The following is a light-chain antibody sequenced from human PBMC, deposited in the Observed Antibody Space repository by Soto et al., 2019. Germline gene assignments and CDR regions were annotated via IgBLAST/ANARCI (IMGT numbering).Light chain of an antibody. CDR2: GAS. CDR1: QSMSRY. J-gene: IGKJ5*01. Sequence: DVQMTQSPSSLSASVGDRVTITCRASQSMSRYLNWYQQKPGKAPKLLIYGASSLQSGVPSRFSGSASGTDFALTISSLQSEDYAVYYCQQYNNWLSFGQGRRREVK. V-gene: IGKV1-39*01. CDR3: QQYNNWLS.